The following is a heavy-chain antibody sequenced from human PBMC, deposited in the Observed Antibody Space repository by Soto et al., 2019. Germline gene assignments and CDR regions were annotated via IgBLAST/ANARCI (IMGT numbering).Heavy chain of an antibody. Sequence: QVQLQESGPGLVKPSGTLSLTCAVSGCSIRSSNWWSWVRQPPGKGLVWIGEIYHSGITNYNPSLKSRVTISVDKSKHQFSLKLSSVTAADTAVYYCARAGTTVVTSDRWFDPWGQGTLVTVSS. CDR3: ARAGTTVVTSDRWFDP. CDR2: IYHSGIT. J-gene: IGHJ5*02. CDR1: GCSIRSSNW. V-gene: IGHV4-4*02. D-gene: IGHD4-17*01.